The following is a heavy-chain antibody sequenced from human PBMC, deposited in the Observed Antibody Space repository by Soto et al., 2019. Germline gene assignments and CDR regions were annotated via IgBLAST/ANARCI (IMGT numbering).Heavy chain of an antibody. CDR1: GFTFSSYA. Sequence: HPGGSLRLSCAASGFTFSSYAMSWVRQAPGKGLEWVSAISGRGGSTYYADSVKGRFTISRDNSKNTLYLQMNSLRAEDTAVYYCAKGTNYYYYMDVRGKGTTVTVSS. J-gene: IGHJ6*03. CDR2: ISGRGGST. V-gene: IGHV3-23*01. CDR3: AKGTNYYYYMDV.